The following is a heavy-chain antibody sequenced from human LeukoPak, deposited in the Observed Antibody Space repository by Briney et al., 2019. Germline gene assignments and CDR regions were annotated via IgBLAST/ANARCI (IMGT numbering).Heavy chain of an antibody. CDR3: AREPTVGVFDY. J-gene: IGHJ4*02. CDR1: GFTFSSYW. D-gene: IGHD3-22*01. Sequence: GGSLRLSCAASGFTFSSYWMHWVRQAPGKGLVWVSRINTDGSSTSYADSVKGRFTISRDNAKNTLYLQMNSLRAEDTAVYYCAREPTVGVFDYWGQGTLVTVSS. CDR2: INTDGSST. V-gene: IGHV3-74*01.